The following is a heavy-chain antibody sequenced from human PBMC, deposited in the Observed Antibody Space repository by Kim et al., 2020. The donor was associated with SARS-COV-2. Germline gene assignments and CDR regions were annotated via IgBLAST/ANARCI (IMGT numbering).Heavy chain of an antibody. CDR3: ARTEYSSGWYAEVYFDY. CDR2: IYYSGST. D-gene: IGHD6-19*01. Sequence: SETLSLTCTVSGGSISSYYWSWIRQPPGKGLEWIGYIYYSGSTNYNPSLKSRVTISVDTSKNQFSLKLSSVTAADTAVYYCARTEYSSGWYAEVYFDYWGQGTLVTVSS. J-gene: IGHJ4*02. CDR1: GGSISSYY. V-gene: IGHV4-59*13.